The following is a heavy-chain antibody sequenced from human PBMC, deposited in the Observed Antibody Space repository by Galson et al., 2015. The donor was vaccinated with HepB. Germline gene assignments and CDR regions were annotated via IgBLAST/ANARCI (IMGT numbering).Heavy chain of an antibody. CDR3: ARDASGVVPAPMSYMDV. CDR1: GFTFKSYA. V-gene: IGHV3-33*01. Sequence: SLRLSCAASGFTFKSYAMHWVRQAPGKGLDWVAVIWFDGRKTYYGDSVQGHFTVSRDNSKNTVYLQMSSLRVEDTAVYYCARDASGVVPAPMSYMDVWGKGTTVTVSS. CDR2: IWFDGRKT. D-gene: IGHD3-10*01. J-gene: IGHJ6*03.